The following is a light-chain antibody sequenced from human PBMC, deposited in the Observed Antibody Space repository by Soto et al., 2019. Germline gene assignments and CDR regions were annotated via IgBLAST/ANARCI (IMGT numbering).Light chain of an antibody. J-gene: IGKJ3*01. Sequence: DIQMTQSPSSLSASIGDRVTITCRASQGIANYLAWYQQKPGRVPKLLIYAASTLQSGVPSRFSGSGSGTDFTLTISSLQPEDVATYFCQKYTSAPFTFGPGTKVDIK. CDR1: QGIANY. V-gene: IGKV1-27*01. CDR3: QKYTSAPFT. CDR2: AAS.